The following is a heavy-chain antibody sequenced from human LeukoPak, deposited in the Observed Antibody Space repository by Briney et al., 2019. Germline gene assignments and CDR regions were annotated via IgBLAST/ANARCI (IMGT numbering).Heavy chain of an antibody. J-gene: IGHJ4*02. CDR2: INPSGGST. CDR1: GYTFTSYY. Sequence: AASVKVSCKASGYTFTSYYMHWVRQAPGQGLEWMGIINPSGGSTRYAQKFQGRVTMTRDTSISTAYMELSRLRSDDTAVYYCARVVGGGADVLSSDYWGQGTLVTVSS. D-gene: IGHD3-10*02. CDR3: ARVVGGGADVLSSDY. V-gene: IGHV1-46*01.